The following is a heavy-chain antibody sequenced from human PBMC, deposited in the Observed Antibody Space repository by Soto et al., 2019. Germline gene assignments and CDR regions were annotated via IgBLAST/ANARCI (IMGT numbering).Heavy chain of an antibody. J-gene: IGHJ3*02. Sequence: PGGSLRLSCAASGFTFSSYGMHWVRQAPGKGLEWVAVISYDGSNKYYADSVKGRFTISRDNSKNTLYLQMNSLRAEDTAVYYCAKEGQRITMVRGKDAFDIWGQGTMVTVSS. CDR2: ISYDGSNK. D-gene: IGHD3-10*01. CDR1: GFTFSSYG. V-gene: IGHV3-30*18. CDR3: AKEGQRITMVRGKDAFDI.